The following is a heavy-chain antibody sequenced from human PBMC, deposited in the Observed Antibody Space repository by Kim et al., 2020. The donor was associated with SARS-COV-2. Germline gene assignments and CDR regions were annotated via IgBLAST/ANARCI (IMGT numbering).Heavy chain of an antibody. CDR3: TTAGPDIVVVPAAPYYYYGMDV. V-gene: IGHV3-15*01. J-gene: IGHJ6*02. D-gene: IGHD2-2*01. CDR1: GFTFSNAW. CDR2: IKSKTDGGTT. Sequence: GGSLRLSCAASGFTFSNAWMSWVRQAPGKGLEWVSRIKSKTDGGTTDYAAPVKGRFTISRDDSKNTLYLQMNSLKTEDTAVYYCTTAGPDIVVVPAAPYYYYGMDVWGQGTTVTVSS.